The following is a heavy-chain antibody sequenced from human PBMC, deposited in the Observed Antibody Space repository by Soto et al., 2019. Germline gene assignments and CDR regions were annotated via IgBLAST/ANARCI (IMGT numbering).Heavy chain of an antibody. J-gene: IGHJ5*02. Sequence: PGESLKISCKGSGYSFTSYWIGWVRQMPGKGLEWMGIIYPGDSDTRYSPSFQGQVTISADKSISTAYLQWSSLKASDTAMYYCARHALLWDIVVVPAAMEVYNWFDPCGQGTRVTVSS. CDR1: GYSFTSYW. V-gene: IGHV5-51*01. CDR3: ARHALLWDIVVVPAAMEVYNWFDP. CDR2: IYPGDSDT. D-gene: IGHD2-2*01.